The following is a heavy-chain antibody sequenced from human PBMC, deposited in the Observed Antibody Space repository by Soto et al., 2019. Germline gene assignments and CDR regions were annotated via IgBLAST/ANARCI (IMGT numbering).Heavy chain of an antibody. Sequence: KPSETLSLTCTVSGGSISSYYWSWIRQPPGKGLEWIGYIYYSGSTNYNPSLKSRVTISVDTSKNQFSLNLSSVTAADTAVYYCAREPIRGNWFDPWGQGTLVTVSS. D-gene: IGHD1-20*01. CDR1: GGSISSYY. CDR3: AREPIRGNWFDP. J-gene: IGHJ5*02. V-gene: IGHV4-59*01. CDR2: IYYSGST.